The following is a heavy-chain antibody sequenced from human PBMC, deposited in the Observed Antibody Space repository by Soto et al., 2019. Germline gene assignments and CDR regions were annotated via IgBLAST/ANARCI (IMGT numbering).Heavy chain of an antibody. Sequence: SETLSLTCTVSGGSISSSSYYWGWIRQPPGKGLEWIGSIYYSGSTFDNPSLKSRVIISVDTSKNQFSLKLSSVTAADTAVYYCARLNPIAAAFDYWGQGTLVTVSS. CDR3: ARLNPIAAAFDY. CDR1: GGSISSSSYY. CDR2: IYYSGST. V-gene: IGHV4-39*01. D-gene: IGHD6-13*01. J-gene: IGHJ4*02.